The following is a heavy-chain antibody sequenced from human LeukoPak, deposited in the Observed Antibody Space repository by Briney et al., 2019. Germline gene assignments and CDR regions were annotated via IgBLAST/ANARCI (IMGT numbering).Heavy chain of an antibody. J-gene: IGHJ4*02. CDR3: AKDVSNYDFWSGLDY. D-gene: IGHD3-3*01. Sequence: GRSLRLSCAASGFTFSSYGMHWVRQAPGKGLEWVAFIRYDGSNKYYADSVKGRFTISRDNSKNTLYLQMNSLRAEDTAVYYCAKDVSNYDFWSGLDYWGQGTLVTVSS. CDR1: GFTFSSYG. V-gene: IGHV3-30*02. CDR2: IRYDGSNK.